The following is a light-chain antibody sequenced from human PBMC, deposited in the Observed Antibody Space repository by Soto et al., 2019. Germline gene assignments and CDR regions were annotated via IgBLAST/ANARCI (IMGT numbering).Light chain of an antibody. V-gene: IGLV2-14*01. CDR2: DVS. J-gene: IGLJ1*01. CDR1: DRDIGGYNI. CDR3: TSYATGGTHV. Sequence: QSALTQPSSVSGSPGQSITLSDAGRDRDIGGYNIVSWYQQHPGKAPKLMIYDVSIRPSGVSDRFSGSKSANTASLTISGLQPEDEADYYCTSYATGGTHVFGTGTKVTV.